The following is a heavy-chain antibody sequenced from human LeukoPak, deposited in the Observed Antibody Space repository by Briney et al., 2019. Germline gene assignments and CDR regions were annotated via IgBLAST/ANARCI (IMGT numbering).Heavy chain of an antibody. J-gene: IGHJ4*02. CDR3: ARGEEKATITALDS. V-gene: IGHV3-21*01. CDR1: GFTFSNYD. D-gene: IGHD5-24*01. Sequence: GGSLRLSCAASGFTFSNYDMHWVRQAPGKGLEWVSAISSSSSYIYYADSIKGRFTIPRDNAENSLYLQMNSLRAVDTAVYFCARGEEKATITALDSWGQGTLVTVSS. CDR2: ISSSSSYI.